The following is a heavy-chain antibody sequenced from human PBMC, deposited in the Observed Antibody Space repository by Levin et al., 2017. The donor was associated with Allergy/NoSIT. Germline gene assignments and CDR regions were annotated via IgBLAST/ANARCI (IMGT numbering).Heavy chain of an antibody. Sequence: ASVKVSCKGSGYSFTSYWIGWVRQMPGKGLEWMGIIYPGDSDTRYSPSFQGQVTISADKSISTAYLQWSSLKASDTAMYYCARRVAVAGQGFDYWGQGTLVTVSS. V-gene: IGHV5-51*01. CDR1: GYSFTSYW. J-gene: IGHJ4*02. CDR3: ARRVAVAGQGFDY. CDR2: IYPGDSDT. D-gene: IGHD6-19*01.